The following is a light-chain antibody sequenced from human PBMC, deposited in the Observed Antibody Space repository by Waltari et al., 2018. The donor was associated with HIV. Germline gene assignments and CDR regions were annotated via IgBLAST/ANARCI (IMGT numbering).Light chain of an antibody. CDR3: ATWDDSLSGVV. CDR2: RDD. V-gene: IGLV1-47*01. J-gene: IGLJ2*01. Sequence: QSVLTQPPSASATPGQRVTISCSGGSSNIGSDYVCWFQQLPGMAPRLLINRDDQRPSGVPDRYSGSKSGTSASLGISGLRPEDEANYSCATWDDSLSGVVFGGGTKVTVL. CDR1: SSNIGSDY.